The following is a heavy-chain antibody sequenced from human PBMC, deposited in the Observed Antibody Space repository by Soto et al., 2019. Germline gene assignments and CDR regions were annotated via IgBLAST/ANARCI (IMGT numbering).Heavy chain of an antibody. CDR2: IYYSEST. CDR3: ARRSGSGYNPFDD. V-gene: IGHV4-59*04. CDR1: GGSISNYY. J-gene: IGHJ4*02. D-gene: IGHD3-22*01. Sequence: PPETLSLTCTVSGGSISNYYWSWIRQPPGKGLEWIGYIYYSESTYYNPSLKSRVTISVATSKTQFSLKLSSVTAADTAVYYSARRSGSGYNPFDDWGQGTLVTVSS.